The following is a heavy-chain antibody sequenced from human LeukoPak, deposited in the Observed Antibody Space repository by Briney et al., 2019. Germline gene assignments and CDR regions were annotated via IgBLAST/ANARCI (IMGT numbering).Heavy chain of an antibody. CDR2: IRYDGSNK. Sequence: PGGSLRLSCAASGFTFSSYGMPWVRQAPGKGLEWVAFIRYDGSNKYYADSVKGRFTISRDNSKNTLYLQMNSLRAEDTAVYYCAKRGEYQLLGEDYFDYWGQGTLVTVSS. CDR3: AKRGEYQLLGEDYFDY. J-gene: IGHJ4*02. CDR1: GFTFSSYG. V-gene: IGHV3-30*02. D-gene: IGHD2-2*01.